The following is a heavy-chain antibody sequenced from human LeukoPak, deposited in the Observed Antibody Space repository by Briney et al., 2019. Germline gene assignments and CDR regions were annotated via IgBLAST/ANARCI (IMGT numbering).Heavy chain of an antibody. CDR1: GFTFSTYS. CDR3: AGGSLLWCAFDI. V-gene: IGHV3-21*01. D-gene: IGHD2-2*01. J-gene: IGHJ3*02. CDR2: ISSSSGYI. Sequence: GRSLRLSCAASGFTFSTYSMNWVRQAPGKWLEWVSSISSSSGYIYYADSVKGRFTTSRDNAKNSLYLQMNSLRAEDTAVYYCAGGSLLWCAFDIWGQGTMVTVSS.